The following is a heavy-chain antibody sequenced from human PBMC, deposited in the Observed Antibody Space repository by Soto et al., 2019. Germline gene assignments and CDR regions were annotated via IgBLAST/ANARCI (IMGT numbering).Heavy chain of an antibody. D-gene: IGHD5-12*01. V-gene: IGHV4-31*02. CDR3: ARGSPSGFAY. Sequence: TLSPTWTVSGGSISSGDYYWCWIRQHPGKGLEWIGYIYSRGLTYYNPSLKSRVMISLDTAENQFSLKLGSLTAADTAVYYCARGSPSGFAYWGQGTPVTVSS. CDR2: IYSRGLT. CDR1: GGSISSGDYY. J-gene: IGHJ4*02.